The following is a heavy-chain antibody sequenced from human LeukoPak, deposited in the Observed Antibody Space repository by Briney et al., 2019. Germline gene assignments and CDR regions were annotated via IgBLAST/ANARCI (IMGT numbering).Heavy chain of an antibody. D-gene: IGHD2-15*01. CDR3: ARDLEALAAIDY. Sequence: ASVMVSCKASGYTFTSYDINWVRQATGQGLEWMGWMNPNSGNTGYAQKFQGRVTMTRDTSISTAYMELSRLTSDDTAVYFCARDLEALAAIDYWGQGTLVTVSS. J-gene: IGHJ4*02. CDR2: MNPNSGNT. V-gene: IGHV1-8*01. CDR1: GYTFTSYD.